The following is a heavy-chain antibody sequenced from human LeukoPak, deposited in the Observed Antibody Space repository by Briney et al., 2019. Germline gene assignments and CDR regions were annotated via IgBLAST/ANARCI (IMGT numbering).Heavy chain of an antibody. D-gene: IGHD4/OR15-4a*01. V-gene: IGHV3-23*01. CDR1: GFTFSSYA. J-gene: IGHJ4*02. Sequence: GGSLRLSCAASGFTFSSYAMTWVRQAPGNGLEWVSGISDSGDGTYYADSVKGRFTISRDDSKNTLYLQMNSLRDEDTALYYCAHGLSPDYWGQGTLVTVSS. CDR2: ISDSGDGT. CDR3: AHGLSPDY.